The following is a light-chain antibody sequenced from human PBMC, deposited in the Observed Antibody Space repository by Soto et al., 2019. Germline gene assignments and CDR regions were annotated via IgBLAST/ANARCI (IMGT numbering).Light chain of an antibody. V-gene: IGKV4-1*01. CDR2: WAS. J-gene: IGKJ2*01. CDR1: QSVLYSSNNKNY. Sequence: DIVMTQSPDSLAVSLGERATINCKSSQSVLYSSNNKNYLAWYQQRPGQPPKLRIYWASTRESGVPDRFSGSGSETDFTLTISSLQAEDVAVYYCQKYESTPPTFGQGTKLEIK. CDR3: QKYESTPPT.